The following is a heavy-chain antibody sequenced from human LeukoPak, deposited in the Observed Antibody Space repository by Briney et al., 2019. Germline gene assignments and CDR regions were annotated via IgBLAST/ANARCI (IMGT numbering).Heavy chain of an antibody. J-gene: IGHJ4*02. V-gene: IGHV3-30*03. Sequence: GGSLRLSCAASGFTFSSYGMHWVRQAPGKGLEWVAVISYDGSNKYYADSVKGRFTISRDNSKNTLYLQMNSLRAEDTAVYYCALAGSIAALDYWGQGTLVTVSS. CDR2: ISYDGSNK. CDR3: ALAGSIAALDY. CDR1: GFTFSSYG. D-gene: IGHD6-6*01.